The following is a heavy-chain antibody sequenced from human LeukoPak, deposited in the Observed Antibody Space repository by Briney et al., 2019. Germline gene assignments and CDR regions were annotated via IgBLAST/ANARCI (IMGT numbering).Heavy chain of an antibody. CDR3: AREPSSGSYLYGQYGMDV. CDR1: GYTFTSYA. Sequence: ASVKVSCKASGYTFTSYAMHWVRQAPGQRLEWKGWINAGNGNTKYSQKFQGRVTIARDTSASTAYMELSSLRSEDTAVYYCAREPSSGSYLYGQYGMDVWGKGTTVTVSS. CDR2: INAGNGNT. D-gene: IGHD3-10*01. J-gene: IGHJ6*04. V-gene: IGHV1-3*01.